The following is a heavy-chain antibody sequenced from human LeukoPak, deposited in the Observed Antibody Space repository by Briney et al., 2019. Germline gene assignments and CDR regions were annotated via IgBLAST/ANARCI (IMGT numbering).Heavy chain of an antibody. J-gene: IGHJ4*02. CDR3: VRGSGWLFDY. CDR1: GFTFSSYW. CDR2: IKQDGSEK. Sequence: PGGSLRLSCADSGFTFSSYWMNWVRQASGKGLEWVANIKQDGSEKYYVDYVKGRFTISRDNAEKSVYLQMHSLRVEDTAVYYCVRGSGWLFDYWGQGTLVTVSS. D-gene: IGHD6-19*01. V-gene: IGHV3-7*04.